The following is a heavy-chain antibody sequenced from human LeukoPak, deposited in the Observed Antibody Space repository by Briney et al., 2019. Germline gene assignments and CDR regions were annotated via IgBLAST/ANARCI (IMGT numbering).Heavy chain of an antibody. CDR3: ARDSGYPNWFDP. D-gene: IGHD3-22*01. CDR2: ISGSGGST. V-gene: IGHV3-23*01. Sequence: TGGSLRLSCAASGFTFSSYGMSWVRQAPGKGLEWVSTISGSGGSTYYADSVKGRFTISRDNSKNTLYLQMNSLRTEDTAVYYCARDSGYPNWFDPWGQGTLVTVSS. CDR1: GFTFSSYG. J-gene: IGHJ5*02.